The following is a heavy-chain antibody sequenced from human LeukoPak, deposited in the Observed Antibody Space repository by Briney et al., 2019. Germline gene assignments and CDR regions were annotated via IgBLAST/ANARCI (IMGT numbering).Heavy chain of an antibody. CDR3: VTGGLDAFDI. J-gene: IGHJ3*02. D-gene: IGHD2-8*02. Sequence: PGGSLRLSCAASGFTFSTYWMHWVRQAPGKGLVWGSLIKSDGVTTSYADSVKGRFTISRDNAKNTLSLQMNSLRAEDTAVYYCVTGGLDAFDIWGQGTMVTVSS. CDR1: GFTFSTYW. V-gene: IGHV3-74*01. CDR2: IKSDGVTT.